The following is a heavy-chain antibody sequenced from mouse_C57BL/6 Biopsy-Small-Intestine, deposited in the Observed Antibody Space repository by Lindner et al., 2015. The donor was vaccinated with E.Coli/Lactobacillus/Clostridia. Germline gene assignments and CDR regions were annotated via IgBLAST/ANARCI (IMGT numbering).Heavy chain of an antibody. D-gene: IGHD2-4*01. CDR3: ARENYDYDEGYYYAMDY. J-gene: IGHJ4*01. Sequence: VQLQESGAELVKPGASVKISCKASGYAFSSYWMNWVKQRPGKGLEWIGRIYPGDGDTNYNGKFKGKATLTADKSSSTAYMQLSSLTSEDSAVYFCARENYDYDEGYYYAMDYWGQGTSVTVSS. CDR1: GYAFSSYW. V-gene: IGHV1-82*01. CDR2: IYPGDGDT.